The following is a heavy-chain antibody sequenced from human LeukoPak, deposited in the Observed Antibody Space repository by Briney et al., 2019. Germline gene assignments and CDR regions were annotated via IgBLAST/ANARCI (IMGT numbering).Heavy chain of an antibody. CDR3: ARVPQDYDSSGYFTLFY. CDR2: IIPTFGTA. V-gene: IGHV1-69*13. J-gene: IGHJ4*02. Sequence: SVKVSCKASGGTFSSYAISWVRQAPGQGLEWMGGIIPTFGTANYAQKFQGRVTITADESTSTAYMELSSLRSEDTAVYYCARVPQDYDSSGYFTLFYRGQGTLVTVSS. CDR1: GGTFSSYA. D-gene: IGHD3-22*01.